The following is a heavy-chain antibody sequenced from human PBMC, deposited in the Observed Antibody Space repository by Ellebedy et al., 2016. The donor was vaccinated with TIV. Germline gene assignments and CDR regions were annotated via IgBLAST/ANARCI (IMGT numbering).Heavy chain of an antibody. CDR1: GGSFSGHH. CDR2: ITHSGST. Sequence: MPGGSLRLSCAVYGGSFSGHHWSWIRQPPGKRLEWIGEITHSGSTNYNPSLKSRVTISVDTSKKQFSLKLTSVTAADTAVYYCARTVGLAYDSSGLSFQHWGQGTLVTVSS. J-gene: IGHJ1*01. CDR3: ARTVGLAYDSSGLSFQH. D-gene: IGHD3-22*01. V-gene: IGHV4-34*01.